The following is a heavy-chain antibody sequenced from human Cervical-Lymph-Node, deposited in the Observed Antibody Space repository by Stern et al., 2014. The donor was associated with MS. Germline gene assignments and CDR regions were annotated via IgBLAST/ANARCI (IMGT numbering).Heavy chain of an antibody. CDR1: GYTFSNFW. V-gene: IGHV5-51*01. J-gene: IGHJ3*01. D-gene: IGHD3-22*01. CDR3: VRRRDSAGYDTFDL. Sequence: EMQLVESGAEVKKPGESLKISCRTSGYTFSNFWIGWVRQMPGKGLEWMGVIYPADSDTTYSPSFQGQVPISADESISTAYLQWRSLKASDTAMYYCVRRRDSAGYDTFDLWGQGTMLIVSS. CDR2: IYPADSDT.